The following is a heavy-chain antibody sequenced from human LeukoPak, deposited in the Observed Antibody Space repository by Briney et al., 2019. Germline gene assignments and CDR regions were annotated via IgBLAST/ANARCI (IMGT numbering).Heavy chain of an antibody. V-gene: IGHV4-38-2*02. CDR1: GYSIRSGYY. CDR3: ARSRIVLADSLDP. Sequence: SETLSLTCTVSGYSIRSGYYWGWLRQPPGKGLEWIGRIFHSGSTNYNPSLNSRVTMSVDTSKNQFSLKLSSVTAADTAVYYCARSRIVLADSLDPWGQGTLVTVSS. J-gene: IGHJ5*02. D-gene: IGHD6-19*01. CDR2: IFHSGST.